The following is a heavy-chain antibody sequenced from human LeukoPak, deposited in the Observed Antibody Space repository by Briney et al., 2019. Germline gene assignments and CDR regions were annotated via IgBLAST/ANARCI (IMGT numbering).Heavy chain of an antibody. D-gene: IGHD3-22*01. CDR2: IRYDGNNK. CDR3: ARDGSDSSGYRWDY. CDR1: GFTFSSYG. V-gene: IGHV3-30*02. Sequence: GGSLRLSCAASGFTFSSYGMHWVRQAPGKGLEWVAFIRYDGNNKYYADSVKGGFTISRDNSKNPLYLQMNSLTAEDTAVYYCARDGSDSSGYRWDYWGQGTLVTVSS. J-gene: IGHJ4*02.